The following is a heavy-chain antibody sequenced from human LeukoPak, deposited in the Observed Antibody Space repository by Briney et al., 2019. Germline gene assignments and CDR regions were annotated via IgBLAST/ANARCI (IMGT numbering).Heavy chain of an antibody. V-gene: IGHV4-38-2*02. J-gene: IGHJ5*02. CDR1: GYSISSGYY. D-gene: IGHD2-2*01. CDR3: ARDWVYCSSTSCSNWFDP. Sequence: SETLSLSCAVSGYSISSGYYWGWIRQPPGRGLEWIGSFYHSGSTYYTPSLKSRVTISVDTSKNQFSLKLTSVTAADTAMYYCARDWVYCSSTSCSNWFDPWGQGILVTVSS. CDR2: FYHSGST.